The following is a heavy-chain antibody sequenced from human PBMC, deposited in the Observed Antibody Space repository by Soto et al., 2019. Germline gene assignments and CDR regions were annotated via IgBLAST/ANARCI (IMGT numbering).Heavy chain of an antibody. J-gene: IGHJ6*02. CDR2: ISPYTGNT. Sequence: ASVKVSCKASGSAFTRHGISWVRQAPGQGLEWVGWISPYTGNTKYVQKFQGRVTMTTDTSTNTAYMELRSLRSDDTAVYYCAADSSGSTADYYYYGMDVWGQGTTVTVSS. V-gene: IGHV1-18*01. D-gene: IGHD3-22*01. CDR1: GSAFTRHG. CDR3: AADSSGSTADYYYYGMDV.